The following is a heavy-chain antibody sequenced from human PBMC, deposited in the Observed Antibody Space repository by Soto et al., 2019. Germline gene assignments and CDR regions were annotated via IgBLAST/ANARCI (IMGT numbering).Heavy chain of an antibody. Sequence: KPGGSLRLSCAASGFTFSNAWMSWVRQAPGKGLEWVGRIKSKTDGGTADYAAPVKGRFTISRDDSKNTLYLQMNSLKTEDTAVYYCTRITMIVARVGWGQGTLVTVSS. V-gene: IGHV3-15*01. D-gene: IGHD3-22*01. CDR3: TRITMIVARVG. CDR2: IKSKTDGGTA. J-gene: IGHJ4*02. CDR1: GFTFSNAW.